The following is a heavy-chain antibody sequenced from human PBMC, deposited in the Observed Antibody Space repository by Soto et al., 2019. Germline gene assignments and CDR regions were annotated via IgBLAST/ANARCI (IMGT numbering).Heavy chain of an antibody. CDR1: GGSISSYY. D-gene: IGHD6-19*01. J-gene: IGHJ4*02. CDR3: ARGGPRIAVAGNFDY. Sequence: SETLSLTCTVSGGSISSYYWSWIRQPPGKGLEWIGYIYYSGSTNYNPSLKSRVTISVDTSKNQFSLKLSSVTAADTAVYYCARGGPRIAVAGNFDYWGQGTLVTVSS. V-gene: IGHV4-59*01. CDR2: IYYSGST.